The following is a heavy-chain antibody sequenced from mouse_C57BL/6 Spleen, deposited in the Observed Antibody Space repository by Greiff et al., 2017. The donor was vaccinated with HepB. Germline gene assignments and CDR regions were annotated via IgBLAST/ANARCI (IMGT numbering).Heavy chain of an antibody. J-gene: IGHJ3*01. CDR3: TRSGLLWDAY. CDR1: GYTFTDYE. D-gene: IGHD2-1*01. V-gene: IGHV1-15*01. Sequence: QVQLLQSGAELVRPGASVTLSCKASGYTFTDYEMHWVKQTPVHGLEWIGAIDPETGGTAYNQKFKGKAILTADKSSSTAYMELRSLTSEDSAVYYCTRSGLLWDAYWGQGTLVTVSA. CDR2: IDPETGGT.